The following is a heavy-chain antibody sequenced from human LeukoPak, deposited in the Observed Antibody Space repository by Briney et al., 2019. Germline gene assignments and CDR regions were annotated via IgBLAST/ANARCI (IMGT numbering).Heavy chain of an antibody. J-gene: IGHJ6*03. CDR1: GFTFSSYW. CDR3: ARAVYSSSWSFYYYYYYMDV. D-gene: IGHD6-13*01. CDR2: IKQDGSEK. V-gene: IGHV3-7*01. Sequence: PGGSLRLSCAASGFTFSSYWMSWVRQAPGKGLEWVANIKQDGSEKYYVDSVKGRFTISRDNAKNSLYLQMNSLRAEDTAVYYCARAVYSSSWSFYYYYYYMDVWGKGTTVTVSS.